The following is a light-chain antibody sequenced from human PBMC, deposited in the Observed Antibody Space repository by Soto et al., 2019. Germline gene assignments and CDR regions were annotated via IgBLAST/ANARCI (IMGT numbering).Light chain of an antibody. CDR3: VSWENSLGFVL. Sequence: QSVLTQPPSVSAAPGQRVTISCSGSSSNIGSNYVSWYQQLPGTAPKLLIYDNYKRPSGIPDRFSGSTSGTSATLAIAGPKTGVEADYYCVSWENSLGFVLFGGGTTLPAL. CDR1: SSNIGSNY. V-gene: IGLV1-51*01. CDR2: DNY. J-gene: IGLJ2*01.